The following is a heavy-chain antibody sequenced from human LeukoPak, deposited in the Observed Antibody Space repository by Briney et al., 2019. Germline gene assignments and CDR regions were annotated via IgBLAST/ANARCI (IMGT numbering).Heavy chain of an antibody. Sequence: GGSLRLSCAASAFPFSSYGMHWVRQAPGKGLEWVAVIWHDGSHKYYADSVTGRFTISRDNSKNTLYLQMNSLRAEDTAIYYCASGVYSSGWYLDHWGQGTLVTVSS. CDR2: IWHDGSHK. CDR3: ASGVYSSGWYLDH. D-gene: IGHD6-19*01. CDR1: AFPFSSYG. V-gene: IGHV3-33*01. J-gene: IGHJ4*02.